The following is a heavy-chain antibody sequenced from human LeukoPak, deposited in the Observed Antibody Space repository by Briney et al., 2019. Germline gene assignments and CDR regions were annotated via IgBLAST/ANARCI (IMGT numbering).Heavy chain of an antibody. Sequence: QPGGSLRLSCAPSGFTFSSYAMNWVRQAPGKGLEWVSGVNDRGSGTYYADSVKGRFTISRDNSKNILNLQMNSLRAEDTAIYYCIMGYYFDYWSQGTLVTVSS. J-gene: IGHJ4*02. CDR3: IMGYYFDY. CDR2: VNDRGSGT. CDR1: GFTFSSYA. V-gene: IGHV3-23*01.